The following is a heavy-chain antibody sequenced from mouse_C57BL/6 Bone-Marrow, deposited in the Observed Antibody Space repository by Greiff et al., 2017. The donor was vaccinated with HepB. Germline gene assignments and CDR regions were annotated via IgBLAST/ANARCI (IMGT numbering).Heavy chain of an antibody. V-gene: IGHV5-6*01. D-gene: IGHD1-1*01. J-gene: IGHJ2*01. CDR3: ARHPYYYGPGY. Sequence: DVQLVESGGDLVKPGGSLKLSCAASGFTFSSYGMSWVRQTPDKRLEWVATISSGGSYTYYPDSVKGRFTISRDNAKNTLYLQMSSLKSEDTAMYYCARHPYYYGPGYWGQGTTLTVSS. CDR2: ISSGGSYT. CDR1: GFTFSSYG.